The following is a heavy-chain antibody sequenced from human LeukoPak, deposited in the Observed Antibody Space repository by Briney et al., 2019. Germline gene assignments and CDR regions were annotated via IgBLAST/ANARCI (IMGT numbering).Heavy chain of an antibody. Sequence: GASVKVSCKASGYTFTGYYMHWVRQAPGQGLEWMGWINPNNGGRNYAQKFQGRVTMTRDTSISTAYMELSSLRSEDTAIYYCAVVAGPSKYKVVTPLLSWFDPWGQGTLVTVSS. V-gene: IGHV1-2*02. D-gene: IGHD4-23*01. CDR3: AVVAGPSKYKVVTPLLSWFDP. CDR2: INPNNGGR. J-gene: IGHJ5*02. CDR1: GYTFTGYY.